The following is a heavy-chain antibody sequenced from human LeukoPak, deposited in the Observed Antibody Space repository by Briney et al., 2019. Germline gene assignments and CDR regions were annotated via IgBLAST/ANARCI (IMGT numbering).Heavy chain of an antibody. Sequence: GGPLRSSGAPPGFPFSTFAMRGSRKPPGRGRNWASSLSGSVVRTYYADSVKGRSTISRDNSKNTLYLQMNRLRAEDTAVYYCAKDGGYGSGWYGVWGQGTLVTVSS. V-gene: IGHV3-23*01. CDR3: AKDGGYGSGWYGV. CDR1: GFPFSTFA. CDR2: LSGSVVRT. J-gene: IGHJ4*02. D-gene: IGHD6-19*01.